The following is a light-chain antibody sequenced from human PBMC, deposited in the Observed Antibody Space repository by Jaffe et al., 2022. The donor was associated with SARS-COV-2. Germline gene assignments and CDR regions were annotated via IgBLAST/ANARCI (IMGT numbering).Light chain of an antibody. CDR3: SSYAGSNNFFYV. CDR1: SSDVGGYNY. Sequence: QSALTQPPSASGSPGQSVTISCTGTSSDVGGYNYVSWYQQHPGKAPRLMIYEVSKRPSGVPDRFSGSKSDNTASLTVSGLQAEDEADYYCSSYAGSNNFFYVFGTGTKVTV. J-gene: IGLJ1*01. V-gene: IGLV2-8*01. CDR2: EVS.